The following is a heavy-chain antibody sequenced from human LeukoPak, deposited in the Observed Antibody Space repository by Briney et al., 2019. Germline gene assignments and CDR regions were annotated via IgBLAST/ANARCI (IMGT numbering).Heavy chain of an antibody. CDR3: AKVAGWFGESEYYFDY. CDR1: GFTFDFHT. Sequence: GGSLRLSCAASGFTFDFHTMFWVRQAPGKGLEWVSSISSHGNYIYYADSVRGRFTISRDNARNSLYLQMNSLRVEDTAVYYCAKVAGWFGESEYYFDYWGQGTLVTVSS. V-gene: IGHV3-21*06. J-gene: IGHJ4*02. D-gene: IGHD3-10*01. CDR2: ISSHGNYI.